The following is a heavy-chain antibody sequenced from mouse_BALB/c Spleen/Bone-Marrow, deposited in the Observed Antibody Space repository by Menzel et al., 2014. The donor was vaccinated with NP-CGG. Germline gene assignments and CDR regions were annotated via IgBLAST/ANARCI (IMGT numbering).Heavy chain of an antibody. Sequence: EVHLVESGGGLVQPGGSMKLSCVASGFTFSHSWMNWVRQSPEKGLEWVAEIRLKSTNYATHYAESVNGRFTISRDDSKSSVYLRMNNLRAEDTAIYYCACNYEDAMDYWGQGTSVTVSS. CDR3: ACNYEDAMDY. J-gene: IGHJ4*01. CDR2: IRLKSTNYAT. D-gene: IGHD2-1*01. V-gene: IGHV6-6*02. CDR1: GFTFSHSW.